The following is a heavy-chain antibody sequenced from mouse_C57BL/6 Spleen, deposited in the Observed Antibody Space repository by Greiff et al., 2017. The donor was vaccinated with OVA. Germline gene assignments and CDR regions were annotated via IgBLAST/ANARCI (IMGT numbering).Heavy chain of an antibody. J-gene: IGHJ1*03. V-gene: IGHV1-66*01. CDR2: IYPGSGNP. CDR1: GYSFTSYY. D-gene: IGHD2-1*01. Sequence: QVQLQQSGPELVKPGASVKISCKASGYSFTSYYIHWVKQRPGQGLEWIGWIYPGSGNPKYNEKFKGKATLTADTSSSTAYMQLSSLTSEDSAVYYCARSYYGIPHWYFDVWGTGTTVTVSS. CDR3: ARSYYGIPHWYFDV.